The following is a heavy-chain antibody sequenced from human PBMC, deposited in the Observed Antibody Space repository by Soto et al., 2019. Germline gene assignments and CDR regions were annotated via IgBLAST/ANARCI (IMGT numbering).Heavy chain of an antibody. Sequence: QVQLVQSGAEVKKPGSSVKVSCKASGGTFSSYAISWVRQAPGQGLEWMGGIIPIFGTANYAQKFQGRVTITADESTSTAYMELSSLRSEDTAVYYCARGHRGGPDHYDAFDSWGQGTMVTVSS. CDR3: ARGHRGGPDHYDAFDS. D-gene: IGHD2-15*01. J-gene: IGHJ3*02. CDR2: IIPIFGTA. CDR1: GGTFSSYA. V-gene: IGHV1-69*01.